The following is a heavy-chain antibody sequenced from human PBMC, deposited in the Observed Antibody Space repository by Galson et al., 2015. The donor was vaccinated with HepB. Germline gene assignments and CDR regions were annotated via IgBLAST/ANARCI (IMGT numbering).Heavy chain of an antibody. CDR1: GYSFTSYW. CDR2: IDPSDSYT. CDR3: ARQIYYYDSSGTPDFDY. Sequence: QSGAEVKKPGESLRISCKGSGYSFTSYWISWVRQMPGKGLEWMGRIDPSDSYTNYSPSFQGHVTIPADKSISTAYLQWSSLKASDTAMYYCARQIYYYDSSGTPDFDYWGQGTLVTVSS. J-gene: IGHJ4*02. D-gene: IGHD3-22*01. V-gene: IGHV5-10-1*01.